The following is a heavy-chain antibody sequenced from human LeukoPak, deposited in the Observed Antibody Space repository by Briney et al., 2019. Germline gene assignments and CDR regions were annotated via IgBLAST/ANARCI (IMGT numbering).Heavy chain of an antibody. CDR2: ISGSSGII. V-gene: IGHV3-48*04. J-gene: IGHJ4*02. CDR1: GFTFNTYT. D-gene: IGHD6-25*01. CDR3: ARENLAAAADY. Sequence: GGSLRLSCAASGFTFNTYTMNWVRQAPGKGLEWVSYISGSSGIIDYADSVRGRFTISRDNAKNTLYLQMNSLRLEDTAVYYCARENLAAAADYWGQGTVVTVSS.